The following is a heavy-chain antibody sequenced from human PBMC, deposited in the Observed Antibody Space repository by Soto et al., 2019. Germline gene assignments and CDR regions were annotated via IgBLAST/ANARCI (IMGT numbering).Heavy chain of an antibody. CDR1: GFSLSTSGVG. CDR3: AHRLPIWFGELSAFDI. Sequence: QITLKESGPTLVKPTQTLTLTCTFSGFSLSTSGVGVGWIRQPPGKALEWLALIYWDDDKRYSPSLKSRLTITXXTXKXXVVLTMTNMDPVDTATYYCAHRLPIWFGELSAFDIWGQGTMVTVSS. D-gene: IGHD3-10*01. CDR2: IYWDDDK. V-gene: IGHV2-5*02. J-gene: IGHJ3*02.